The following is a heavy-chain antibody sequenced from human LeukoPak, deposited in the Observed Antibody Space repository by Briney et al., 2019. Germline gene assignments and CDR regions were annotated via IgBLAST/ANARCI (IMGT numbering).Heavy chain of an antibody. CDR2: IYWNDDK. CDR1: GFSLSTSGVG. Sequence: SGPTLVNPTQALTLTCTFSGFSLSTSGVGVGWIRQPPGKALEWLALIYWNDDKRYSPSLKSRLTITKDTSKNQVVLTMTNMDPVDTATYYCARGIRQNYFDYWGQGTLVTVSS. V-gene: IGHV2-5*01. CDR3: ARGIRQNYFDY. J-gene: IGHJ4*02. D-gene: IGHD1-1*01.